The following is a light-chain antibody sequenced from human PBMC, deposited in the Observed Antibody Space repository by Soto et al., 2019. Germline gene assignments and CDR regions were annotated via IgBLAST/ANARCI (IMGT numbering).Light chain of an antibody. Sequence: DILMTQSPSSLSASVGDRVTITCCAGQGVSTYLSWYQQKPWRAPKLLSHGTSKLESGVPLRFSGGGSGTDFTLNISCLQPEHFATYYSQHPYCVPISFGQETKLDIK. CDR3: QHPYCVPIS. CDR1: QGVSTY. CDR2: GTS. J-gene: IGKJ2*03. V-gene: IGKV1-39*01.